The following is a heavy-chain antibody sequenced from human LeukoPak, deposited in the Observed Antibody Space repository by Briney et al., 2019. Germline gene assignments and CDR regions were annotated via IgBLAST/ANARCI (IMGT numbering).Heavy chain of an antibody. CDR2: IYYSGST. Sequence: PSETLSLTCTVSGGSISSYYWSWIRQPPGKGLEWIGYIYYSGSTNYNPSLKSRVTISVDMSKNQFSLKLSSVTAADTAVYYCARDRRDYGDYGIDYWGQGTLVTVSS. CDR1: GGSISSYY. J-gene: IGHJ4*02. V-gene: IGHV4-59*01. CDR3: ARDRRDYGDYGIDY. D-gene: IGHD4-17*01.